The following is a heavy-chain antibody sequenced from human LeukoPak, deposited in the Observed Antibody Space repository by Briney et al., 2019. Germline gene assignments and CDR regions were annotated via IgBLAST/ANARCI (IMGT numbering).Heavy chain of an antibody. J-gene: IGHJ4*02. CDR2: IYHSGST. Sequence: SETLSLTCTVSAYSISSGYYWGWIRQPPGKGLEWIGSIYHSGSTYCNPSLKSRVTISVDTSKNQFSLNLSSVTAADTAVYYCARFYYGDFTFDYWGQGTLGTVSS. CDR1: AYSISSGYY. V-gene: IGHV4-38-2*02. D-gene: IGHD4-17*01. CDR3: ARFYYGDFTFDY.